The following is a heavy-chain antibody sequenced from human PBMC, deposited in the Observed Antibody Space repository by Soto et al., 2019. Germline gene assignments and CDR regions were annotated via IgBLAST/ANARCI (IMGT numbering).Heavy chain of an antibody. CDR3: ARYRREAVAGYTLDN. Sequence: SETLSLTCTISGGSISVYYWTWIRQPPGKGLEWIGYVYNSGSTNYNPSLKSRVTISEDTSKSQFSLKVNSMTAADTAVYYCARYRREAVAGYTLDNWGQGILVTVSS. J-gene: IGHJ4*02. D-gene: IGHD6-13*01. V-gene: IGHV4-59*01. CDR2: VYNSGST. CDR1: GGSISVYY.